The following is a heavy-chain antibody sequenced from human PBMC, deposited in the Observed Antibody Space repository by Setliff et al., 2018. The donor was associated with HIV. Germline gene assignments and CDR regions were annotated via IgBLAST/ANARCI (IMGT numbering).Heavy chain of an antibody. D-gene: IGHD2-2*01. J-gene: IGHJ4*02. Sequence: SETLSLTCGVSGFYISRGYYWGWIRQPPGKGLEWIGNIKHSGRNYYNPSLMGRVTISVDTSKNQFSLNLSSVTAADTAIYYCAGPSPPLCGDTSCYFGAFDYWGQGILVTVSS. CDR3: AGPSPPLCGDTSCYFGAFDY. V-gene: IGHV4-38-2*01. CDR1: GFYISRGYY. CDR2: IKHSGRN.